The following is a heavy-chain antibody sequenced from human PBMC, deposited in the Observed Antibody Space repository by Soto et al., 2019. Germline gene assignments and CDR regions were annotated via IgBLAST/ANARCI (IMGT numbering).Heavy chain of an antibody. CDR1: GFTFSSYA. Sequence: GGSLRLSCAASGFTFSSYAMSWVRQAPGKGLEWVSAISGSGGSTYYADSVKGRFTISRDNSKNTLYLQMNSLRAEDTAVYYCAKDPGFLEWPTPLLFDYWGQGTLVTVSS. CDR3: AKDPGFLEWPTPLLFDY. CDR2: ISGSGGST. J-gene: IGHJ4*02. V-gene: IGHV3-23*01. D-gene: IGHD3-3*01.